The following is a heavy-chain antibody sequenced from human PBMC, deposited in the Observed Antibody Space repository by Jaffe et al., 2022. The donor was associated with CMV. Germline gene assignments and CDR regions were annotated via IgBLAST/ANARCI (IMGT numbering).Heavy chain of an antibody. CDR2: ISWNSGSI. D-gene: IGHD3-10*02. CDR3: AKDRRPTYVGWFDP. V-gene: IGHV3-9*01. CDR1: GFTFDDYA. J-gene: IGHJ5*02. Sequence: EVQLVESGGGLVQPGRSLRLSCAASGFTFDDYAMHWVRQAPGKGLEWVSGISWNSGSIGYADSVKGRFTISRDNAKNSLYLQMNSLRAEDTALYYCAKDRRPTYVGWFDPWGQGTLVTVSS.